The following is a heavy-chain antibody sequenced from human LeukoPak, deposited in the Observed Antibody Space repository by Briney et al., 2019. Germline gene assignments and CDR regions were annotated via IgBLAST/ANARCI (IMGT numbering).Heavy chain of an antibody. Sequence: GGSLRLSXAASGFTFSSYSMNWVRQAPGKGLEWVSYISSSSSTIYYADSVKGRFTISRDNAKNSLYLQMNSLRAEDTAVYYCARELAVAGTVVAFDIWGQGTMATVSS. CDR3: ARELAVAGTVVAFDI. CDR1: GFTFSSYS. D-gene: IGHD6-19*01. V-gene: IGHV3-48*01. J-gene: IGHJ3*02. CDR2: ISSSSSTI.